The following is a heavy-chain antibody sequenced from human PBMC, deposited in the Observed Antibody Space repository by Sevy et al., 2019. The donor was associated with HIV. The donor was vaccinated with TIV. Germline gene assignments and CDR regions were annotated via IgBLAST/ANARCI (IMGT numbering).Heavy chain of an antibody. Sequence: SETLSLTCAVYAGSFSGYYWSWIRQPPGKGLEWIGEINHSGSTNYNPSLKSRVTISVDTSKNQFSLKLSSVTAADTAVYYCARGGYSYGSYWGQGTLVTVSS. V-gene: IGHV4-34*01. D-gene: IGHD5-18*01. CDR2: INHSGST. CDR1: AGSFSGYY. CDR3: ARGGYSYGSY. J-gene: IGHJ4*02.